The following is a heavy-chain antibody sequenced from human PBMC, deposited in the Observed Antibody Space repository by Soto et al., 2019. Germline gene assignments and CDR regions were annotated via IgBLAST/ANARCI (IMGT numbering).Heavy chain of an antibody. CDR1: GYTFTSYG. J-gene: IGHJ6*02. D-gene: IGHD4-17*01. CDR2: ISAYNGNT. V-gene: IGHV1-18*01. CDR3: ARHSGDYVHDYYYGMDV. Sequence: QVQLVQSGAEVKKPGASVKVSCKASGYTFTSYGISWVRQAPGQGLEWMGWISAYNGNTNYAQKLQGRVTMTTDTTTRTAYMELRSLSSDDTAVYYCARHSGDYVHDYYYGMDVWGQGTTVTVSS.